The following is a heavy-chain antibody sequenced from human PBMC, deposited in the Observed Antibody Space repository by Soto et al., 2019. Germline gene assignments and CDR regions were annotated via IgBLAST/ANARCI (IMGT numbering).Heavy chain of an antibody. V-gene: IGHV4-39*01. CDR2: IYYSGNT. CDR1: GGSISSSNYY. J-gene: IGHJ6*02. Sequence: QLQLQESGPGLMKPSETLSLTCTVSGGSISSSNYYWGWIRQPPGKGLEWIGSIYYSGNTYYNPSLTSRVTMSVDTSTNQFSLKLSSVTAADTAVYYCARLGGYCSTTGCYGYYAMDVWGQGTTVTVSS. CDR3: ARLGGYCSTTGCYGYYAMDV. D-gene: IGHD2-2*01.